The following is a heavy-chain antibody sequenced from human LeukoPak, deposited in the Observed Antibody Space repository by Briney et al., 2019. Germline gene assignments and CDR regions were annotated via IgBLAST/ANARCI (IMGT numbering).Heavy chain of an antibody. CDR1: GFTFSSYA. V-gene: IGHV3-30-3*02. J-gene: IGHJ4*02. CDR3: TKTGGPWD. Sequence: GGSLRLSCEASGFTFSSYAMHWVRQAPGKGLEWVAVISYDGSNKYYADSVKGRFTISRDNSKNTLYLQMNTLRAEDTAMYYCTKTGGPWDWGQGTLVTVSS. CDR2: ISYDGSNK. D-gene: IGHD7-27*01.